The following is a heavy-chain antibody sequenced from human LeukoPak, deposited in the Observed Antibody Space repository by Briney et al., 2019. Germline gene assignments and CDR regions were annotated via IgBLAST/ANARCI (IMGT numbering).Heavy chain of an antibody. CDR3: ARVVYGSSWLALDY. D-gene: IGHD6-13*01. CDR1: GFTFSSYT. Sequence: GGSLRLSCAASGFTFSSYTMHWVRQAPGKGLEYVSSISTNGGDTYYANSVKGRFTISRDNSQNSLYLQMGSLRAEDMAVYYCARVVYGSSWLALDYWGQGTLVTVSS. J-gene: IGHJ4*02. CDR2: ISTNGGDT. V-gene: IGHV3-64*01.